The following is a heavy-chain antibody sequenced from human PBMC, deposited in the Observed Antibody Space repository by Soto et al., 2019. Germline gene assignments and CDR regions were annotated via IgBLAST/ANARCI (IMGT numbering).Heavy chain of an antibody. CDR2: INSDGSST. CDR3: AREGLEDDAFDI. CDR1: GFTFSSYW. D-gene: IGHD3-22*01. J-gene: IGHJ3*02. Sequence: LSLTCAASGFTFSSYWMHWVRQAPGKGLVWVSRINSDGSSTSYADSVKGRFTISRDNAKNTLYLQMNSLRAEDTAVYYCAREGLEDDAFDIWGQGTMVTVSS. V-gene: IGHV3-74*01.